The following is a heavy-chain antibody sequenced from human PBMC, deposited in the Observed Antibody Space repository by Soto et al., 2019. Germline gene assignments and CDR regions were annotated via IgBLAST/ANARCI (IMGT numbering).Heavy chain of an antibody. J-gene: IGHJ3*02. CDR1: GFTFSSYG. Sequence: QVQLVESGGGVVQPGRSLRLSCAASGFTFSSYGMHWVRQAPGKGLEWVAVISYDGSNKYYADSVKGRFTISRDNSKNTLYLQMNSLRAEDTAVYYCAKEGGEGVVTTFFAFDIWGQGTMVTVSS. CDR3: AKEGGEGVVTTFFAFDI. CDR2: ISYDGSNK. D-gene: IGHD4-4*01. V-gene: IGHV3-30*18.